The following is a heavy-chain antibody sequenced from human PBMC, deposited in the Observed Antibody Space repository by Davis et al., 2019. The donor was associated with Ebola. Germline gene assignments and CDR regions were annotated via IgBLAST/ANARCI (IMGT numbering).Heavy chain of an antibody. CDR2: ISAYNGNT. J-gene: IGHJ4*02. CDR3: ARVGATWGYFDY. CDR1: GGTFSSYA. D-gene: IGHD1-26*01. Sequence: AASVKVSCKASGGTFSSYAISWVRQAPGQGLEWMGWISAYNGNTNYAQKLQGRVTMTTDTSTSTAYMELRSLRSDDTAVYYCARVGATWGYFDYWGQGTLVTVSS. V-gene: IGHV1-18*01.